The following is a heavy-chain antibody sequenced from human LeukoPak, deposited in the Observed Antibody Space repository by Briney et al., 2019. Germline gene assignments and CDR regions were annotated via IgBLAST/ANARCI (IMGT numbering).Heavy chain of an antibody. D-gene: IGHD6-13*01. CDR1: GGSSSGYY. CDR3: ARGSSSWYGNDAFDI. Sequence: SETLSLTCAVYGGSSSGYYWSWIRQPPGKGLEWIGEINHSGSTNYNPSLRSRVTISVDTSKNQFSLKLSSVTAADTAVYYCARGSSSWYGNDAFDIWGQGTMVTVSS. CDR2: INHSGST. V-gene: IGHV4-34*01. J-gene: IGHJ3*02.